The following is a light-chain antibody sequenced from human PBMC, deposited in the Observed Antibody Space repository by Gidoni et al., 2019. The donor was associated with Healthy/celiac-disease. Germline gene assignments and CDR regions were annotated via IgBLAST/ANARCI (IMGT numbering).Light chain of an antibody. CDR1: QSLLHSNGYNY. CDR3: MQALQTPLT. Sequence: DIVMTQSPLPLPVTPGEPASISCRSSQSLLHSNGYNYLDWYLQKPGQSPQLLIYLGSNRASGVPDRFSGSRSGTDFTLKISRVEAEDVGVYYCMQALQTPLTFGGGTKVEIK. J-gene: IGKJ4*01. CDR2: LGS. V-gene: IGKV2-28*01.